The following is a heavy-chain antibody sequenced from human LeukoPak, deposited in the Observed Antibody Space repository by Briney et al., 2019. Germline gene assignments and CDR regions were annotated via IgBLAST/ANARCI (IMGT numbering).Heavy chain of an antibody. D-gene: IGHD6-13*01. Sequence: SLTLSCAASGFTGDDYAMHWHRQAPGKGLEWGSGFSWNSGSIVYADSVKCRFIISRDHDKICVYLQMIGLRSEDTALYCCAKDVRSSSWFDAFDIWGEGAMVTVSS. CDR2: FSWNSGSI. CDR3: AKDVRSSSWFDAFDI. CDR1: GFTGDDYA. J-gene: IGHJ3*02. V-gene: IGHV3-9*01.